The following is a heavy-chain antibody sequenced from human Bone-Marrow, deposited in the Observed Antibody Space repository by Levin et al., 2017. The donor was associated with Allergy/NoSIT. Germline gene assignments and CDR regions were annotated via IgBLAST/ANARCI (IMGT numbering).Heavy chain of an antibody. V-gene: IGHV1-18*01. CDR2: SSVYNSFT. J-gene: IGHJ5*02. CDR3: ARGVFDPPFHP. Sequence: GESLKISCKASGYIFNNYGINWVRQAPGQGLEWMGWSSVYNSFTKFAQKFQGRVTLTTDTSTSTAFMELRSLRADDTAVYYCARGVFDPPFHPWGQGILVTVSS. CDR1: GYIFNNYG.